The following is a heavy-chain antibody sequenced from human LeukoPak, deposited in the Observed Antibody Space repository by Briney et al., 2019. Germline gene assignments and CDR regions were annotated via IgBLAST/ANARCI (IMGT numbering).Heavy chain of an antibody. CDR1: GFIFSSYW. CDR3: ARERQNKDFWSGGDY. CDR2: IKQAGSEN. Sequence: GGSLRLSCAASGFIFSSYWMTWVRQAPGKGLEWVANIKQAGSENSYVDSVKGRFTISRDNPKNSLYLQMNTLRPEDTAVYYCARERQNKDFWSGGDYWGQGTLVTVSS. V-gene: IGHV3-7*01. J-gene: IGHJ4*02. D-gene: IGHD3-3*01.